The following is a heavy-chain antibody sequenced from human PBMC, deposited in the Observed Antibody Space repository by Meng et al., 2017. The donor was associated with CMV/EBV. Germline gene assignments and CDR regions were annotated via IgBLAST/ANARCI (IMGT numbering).Heavy chain of an antibody. CDR2: IYTSGST. Sequence: QGQLPEAGSGLVKPSETLSLTCTVSGGSISSYYWSWIRQPAGKGLEWIGRIYTSGSTNYNPSLKSRVTMSVDTSKNQFSLKLSSVTAADTAVYYCARGGLYYYDSSGHFDYWGQGTLVTVSS. J-gene: IGHJ4*02. V-gene: IGHV4-4*07. CDR3: ARGGLYYYDSSGHFDY. D-gene: IGHD3-22*01. CDR1: GGSISSYY.